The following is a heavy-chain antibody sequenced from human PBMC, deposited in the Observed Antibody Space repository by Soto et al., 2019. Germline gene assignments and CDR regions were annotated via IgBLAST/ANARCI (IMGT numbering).Heavy chain of an antibody. D-gene: IGHD3-16*01. Sequence: ASVKVSCKASGYTFIRYGTTWVRQAPGQGLEWMGWISPYNDYTIYAQKVQGRVTMTTDTSTRTVYMELRSLKSDDTAVYYCARGGYYDNTWGKLRHYGLDVWGQGTSVTVSS. J-gene: IGHJ6*02. CDR1: GYTFIRYG. CDR3: ARGGYYDNTWGKLRHYGLDV. CDR2: ISPYNDYT. V-gene: IGHV1-18*01.